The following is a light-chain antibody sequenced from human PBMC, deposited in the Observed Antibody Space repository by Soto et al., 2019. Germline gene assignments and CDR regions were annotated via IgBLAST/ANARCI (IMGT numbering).Light chain of an antibody. Sequence: DIQMTQSPSTLSASVGDRVTITCRASQTISMWLAWYQQKPGKAPMLLIYKASYLESGVPSRFSGSGFGTEFTLTISSLQPDDFGTYYCQQYSNLWTFGQGTKVDMK. CDR1: QTISMW. CDR3: QQYSNLWT. V-gene: IGKV1-5*03. J-gene: IGKJ1*01. CDR2: KAS.